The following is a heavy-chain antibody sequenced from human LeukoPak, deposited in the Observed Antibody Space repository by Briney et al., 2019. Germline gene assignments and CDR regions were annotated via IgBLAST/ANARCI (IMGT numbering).Heavy chain of an antibody. CDR1: GFTFSSYA. V-gene: IGHV3-23*01. CDR2: ISGSGDST. Sequence: GGSLRLSCAASGFTFSSYAMSWVRQAPGKGLEWVSAISGSGDSTYYADSVRGRFTISRDNSKNTLDLQMNSLRAEDTAVYYCANSMTTVTTFFDYWGQGTLVTVSS. CDR3: ANSMTTVTTFFDY. D-gene: IGHD4-17*01. J-gene: IGHJ4*02.